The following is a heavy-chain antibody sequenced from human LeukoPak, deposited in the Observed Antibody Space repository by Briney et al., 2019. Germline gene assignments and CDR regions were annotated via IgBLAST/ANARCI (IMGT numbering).Heavy chain of an antibody. CDR2: VSYSGST. J-gene: IGHJ4*02. V-gene: IGHV4-39*01. D-gene: IGHD4-17*01. Sequence: WVRQPPGKGLEWIGSVSYSGSTYYNPSLKSRVTISVNTSKNQFSLKVSSVTATDTAVYYCARHPRTYGDPGYFDYWGQGALVTVSS. CDR3: ARHPRTYGDPGYFDY.